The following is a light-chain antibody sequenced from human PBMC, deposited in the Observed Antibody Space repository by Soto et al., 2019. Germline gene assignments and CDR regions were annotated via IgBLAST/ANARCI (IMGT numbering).Light chain of an antibody. V-gene: IGKV1-5*01. CDR3: QQYDSFPWS. CDR1: QSISGW. J-gene: IGKJ1*01. Sequence: DIQMTQSASTLSASVGDRVTITCRASQSISGWLAWYQQKPGKAPKILIYDASNLERGLPSRFSGSGSGTEFTLTISSLQPDDFATYYCQQYDSFPWSFGQGTKV. CDR2: DAS.